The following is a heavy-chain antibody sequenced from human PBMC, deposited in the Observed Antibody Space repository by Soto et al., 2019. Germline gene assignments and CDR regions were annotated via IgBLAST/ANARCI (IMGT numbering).Heavy chain of an antibody. Sequence: GGSLRLSCAASGFTFSSYAVSWVRQAPGKGPEWISSISGSGSTIYYADSVKGRFTISRDNSKNTLYLQMSSLRAEDTAVYYCAKVFYYYDSSGYYYFDYWGQGTLVTVPS. V-gene: IGHV3-23*01. D-gene: IGHD3-22*01. J-gene: IGHJ4*02. CDR3: AKVFYYYDSSGYYYFDY. CDR1: GFTFSSYA. CDR2: ISGSGSTI.